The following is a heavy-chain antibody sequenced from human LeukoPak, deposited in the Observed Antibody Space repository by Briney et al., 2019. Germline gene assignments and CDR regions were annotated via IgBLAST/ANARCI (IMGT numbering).Heavy chain of an antibody. CDR3: ARVGNYYGSGSYYTTRYYFDY. Sequence: SETLSLTCAVYGGSFSGYYWSWIRQPPGKGLEWIGEINHSGSTNYNPSLKSRVTISADTSKNQFSLKLSSVTAADTAVYYCARVGNYYGSGSYYTTRYYFDYWGQGTLVTVSS. V-gene: IGHV4-34*01. D-gene: IGHD3-10*01. J-gene: IGHJ4*02. CDR2: INHSGST. CDR1: GGSFSGYY.